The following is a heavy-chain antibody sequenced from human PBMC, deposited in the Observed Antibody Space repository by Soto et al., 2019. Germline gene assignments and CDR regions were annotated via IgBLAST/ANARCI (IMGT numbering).Heavy chain of an antibody. V-gene: IGHV4-59*01. J-gene: IGHJ4*02. CDR1: GGSISTYY. CDR2: IYYSGST. Sequence: SETLSLTCTVSGGSISTYYWSWIRQPPGKGLEWIGFIYYSGSTNYNPSLKSRVTISVDTSQNQFSLMLTSVTAADTGVYYCARHFSVDYFDYWGQGALVTVSS. CDR3: ARHFSVDYFDY.